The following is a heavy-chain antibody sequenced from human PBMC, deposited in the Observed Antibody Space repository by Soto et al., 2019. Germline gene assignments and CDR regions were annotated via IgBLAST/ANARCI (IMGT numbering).Heavy chain of an antibody. D-gene: IGHD4-17*01. CDR2: IWYDGSNK. V-gene: IGHV3-33*01. CDR1: GFTFSSYG. CDR3: ARGANLTVTTIYYYYGMDV. Sequence: QVQLVESGGGVVQPGRSLRLSCAASGFTFSSYGMHWVRQAPGKGLEWVAVIWYDGSNKYYADSVKGRFTISRDNSKNTLYLQMNSLRAADTAVYYCARGANLTVTTIYYYYGMDVWGQGTTVTVSS. J-gene: IGHJ6*02.